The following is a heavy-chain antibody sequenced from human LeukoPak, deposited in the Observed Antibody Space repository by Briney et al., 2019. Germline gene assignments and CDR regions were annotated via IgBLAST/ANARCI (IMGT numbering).Heavy chain of an antibody. Sequence: ASVKVSCKASGGTFSSFVIGWVQQAPGQGLEWMGGIIPVLGTTHYAQKFQGRVTITADESTSTAYMEVSSLRSEDTAVYYCTRDLRGACSGNSCPSGDYWGQGTLVTVSS. CDR3: TRDLRGACSGNSCPSGDY. J-gene: IGHJ4*02. V-gene: IGHV1-69*01. D-gene: IGHD2-15*01. CDR2: IIPVLGTT. CDR1: GGTFSSFV.